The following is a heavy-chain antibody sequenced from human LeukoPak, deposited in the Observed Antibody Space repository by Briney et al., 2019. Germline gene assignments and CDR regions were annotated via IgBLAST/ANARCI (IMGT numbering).Heavy chain of an antibody. CDR2: IYYTGNT. CDR3: GRDRREKYDSLAGDYKVTGNFGMDV. Sequence: PSETLSLTCTVSGGSMDSRCDYWSWIRHLPGRGLEWIGYIYYTGNTYYSPSLKSRVAMSVDTSKTQFSLKRSSVTAADTGVYYCGRDRREKYDSLAGDYKVTGNFGMDVWGKGTTVTVSS. D-gene: IGHD3-9*01. J-gene: IGHJ6*04. V-gene: IGHV4-31*03. CDR1: GGSMDSRCDY.